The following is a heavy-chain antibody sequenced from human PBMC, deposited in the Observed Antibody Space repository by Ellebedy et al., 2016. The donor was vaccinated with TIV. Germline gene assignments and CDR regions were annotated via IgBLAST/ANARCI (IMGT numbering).Heavy chain of an antibody. CDR2: IYYSGST. J-gene: IGHJ5*02. CDR3: ATAIFGVVIS. Sequence: SETLSLXXTVSGGSISSSSYYWGWIRQPPGKGLEWIGSIYYSGSTYYNPSLKSRVTISVDTSKNQFSLKLSSVTAADTAVYYCATAIFGVVISWGQGTLVTVSS. D-gene: IGHD3-3*01. CDR1: GGSISSSSYY. V-gene: IGHV4-39*01.